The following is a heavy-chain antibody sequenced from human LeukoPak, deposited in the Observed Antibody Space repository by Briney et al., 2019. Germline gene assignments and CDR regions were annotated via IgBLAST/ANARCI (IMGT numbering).Heavy chain of an antibody. V-gene: IGHV4-59*01. CDR2: IYYSGST. Sequence: SETLSLTCTVSGGSISSYYWSWIRQPPGKGLEWIGYIYYSGSTNYNPSLKSRVTISVDTSKNQFSLKLSSVTAADTAVYYCARGENYYDSSGYPEPRPAYFDLWGRGTLVTVSS. CDR1: GGSISSYY. D-gene: IGHD3-22*01. J-gene: IGHJ2*01. CDR3: ARGENYYDSSGYPEPRPAYFDL.